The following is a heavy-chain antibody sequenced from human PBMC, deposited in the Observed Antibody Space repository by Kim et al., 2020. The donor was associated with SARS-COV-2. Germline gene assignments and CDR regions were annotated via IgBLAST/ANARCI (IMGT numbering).Heavy chain of an antibody. CDR2: IKSKTDGGTT. CDR1: GFTFSNAW. Sequence: GGSLRLSCAASGFTFSNAWMSWVRQAPGKGLEWVGRIKSKTDGGTTDYAAPGKGRFTISRDDSKNTLYLQMNSLKTEDTAVYYCTTGDFWSGYHYYYGMDVWGQGTTVTVSS. J-gene: IGHJ6*02. D-gene: IGHD3-3*01. V-gene: IGHV3-15*01. CDR3: TTGDFWSGYHYYYGMDV.